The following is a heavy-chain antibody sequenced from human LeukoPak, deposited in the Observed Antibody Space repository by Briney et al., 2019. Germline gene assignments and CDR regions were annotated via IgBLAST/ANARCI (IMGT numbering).Heavy chain of an antibody. CDR3: ARLSAVAGQAADY. D-gene: IGHD6-19*01. CDR1: GGSISSSSYY. Sequence: SETLSLTCTVSGGSISSSSYYWGWIRQPPGKGLEWIGSIYYSGSTYYNPSLKSRVTISVDTSKNQFSPKLSSVTAADTAVYYCARLSAVAGQAADYWGQGTLVTVSS. CDR2: IYYSGST. V-gene: IGHV4-39*01. J-gene: IGHJ4*02.